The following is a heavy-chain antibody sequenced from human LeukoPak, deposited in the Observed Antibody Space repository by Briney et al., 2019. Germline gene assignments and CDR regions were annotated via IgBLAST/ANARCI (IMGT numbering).Heavy chain of an antibody. D-gene: IGHD3-16*01. CDR3: ARHGHDTDNYEAHFDY. V-gene: IGHV4-4*07. CDR2: IYTSGST. J-gene: IGHJ4*02. Sequence: SETLSLTCTVSGGSISSYYWSWIRQSAGKGLEWIGLIYTSGSTNYNPSLKSRVTISIDTSKSQFSLELRSVTAADTAVYYCARHGHDTDNYEAHFDYWGQGALVTVSS. CDR1: GGSISSYY.